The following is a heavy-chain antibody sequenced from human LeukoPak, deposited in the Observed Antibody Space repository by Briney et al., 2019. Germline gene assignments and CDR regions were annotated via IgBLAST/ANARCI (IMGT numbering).Heavy chain of an antibody. CDR1: GFSISSDYY. CDR2: LYHSGST. Sequence: SETLSLTCTVSGFSISSDYYWGWIRQPPGKGLEWIGSLYHSGSTYYNPSLKSRVTISVDTSENQFSLKLSSVTAADTAVYYCVTMIRGIAALDDYWGQGILVTVSS. V-gene: IGHV4-38-2*02. CDR3: VTMIRGIAALDDY. J-gene: IGHJ4*02. D-gene: IGHD3-10*01.